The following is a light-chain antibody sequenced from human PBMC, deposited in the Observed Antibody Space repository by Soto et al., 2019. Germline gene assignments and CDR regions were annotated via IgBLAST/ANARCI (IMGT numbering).Light chain of an antibody. CDR3: LHYVGGSYV. CDR1: TGAVTTGFY. Sequence: QALVTQEPALTVSPEGTVTLTCSSSTGAVTTGFYPTWFQQKPGQAPRALIYFIAKKHSGTPDRFTGSLPGDKAALTLTGVQPEDEADYYCLHYVGGSYVFGTGTKVTVL. V-gene: IGLV7-43*01. CDR2: FIA. J-gene: IGLJ1*01.